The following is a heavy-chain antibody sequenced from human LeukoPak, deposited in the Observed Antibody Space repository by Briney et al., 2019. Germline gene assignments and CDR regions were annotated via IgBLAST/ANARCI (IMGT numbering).Heavy chain of an antibody. Sequence: ASVTVSFTASGYTFTVYYMHWVRQAPGQGVEWMGWINPNSGGTNYAQKFQGRVTMTRDTSISTAYMELSRLRSDDTAVYYCARERGKNIVVVPAAPYFDPWGQGTLVTVSS. CDR2: INPNSGGT. D-gene: IGHD2-2*01. J-gene: IGHJ5*02. CDR1: GYTFTVYY. V-gene: IGHV1-2*02. CDR3: ARERGKNIVVVPAAPYFDP.